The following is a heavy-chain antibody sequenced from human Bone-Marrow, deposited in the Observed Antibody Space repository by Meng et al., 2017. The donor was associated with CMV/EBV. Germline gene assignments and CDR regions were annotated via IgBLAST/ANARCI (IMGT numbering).Heavy chain of an antibody. CDR3: ARDLMFSPQYGMDV. CDR2: IRSKPYGGTT. V-gene: IGHV3-49*04. Sequence: GSLRLSCKVYGFSLSDHGINWVRQVPGKGLEWVSFIRSKPYGGTTEYAASVKGRFIISRDDSKGIAYLQMNSLKNEGTAVYYCARDLMFSPQYGMDVWGQGTTVTVSS. J-gene: IGHJ6*02. D-gene: IGHD3-10*02. CDR1: GFSLSDHG.